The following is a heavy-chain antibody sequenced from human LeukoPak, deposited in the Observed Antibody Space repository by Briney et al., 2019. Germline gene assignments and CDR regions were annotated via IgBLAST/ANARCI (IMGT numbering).Heavy chain of an antibody. V-gene: IGHV1-69*01. J-gene: IGHJ3*02. CDR3: ARAVAYYYDSSGLDAFDI. Sequence: SVKVSCKASGGTFSSYAISWVRQAPGQGLEWMGGIIPIFGTANYAQKFQGRVTITAGESTSTAYMELSSLRSEDTAVYYCARAVAYYYDSSGLDAFDIWGQGTMVTVSS. CDR2: IIPIFGTA. D-gene: IGHD3-22*01. CDR1: GGTFSSYA.